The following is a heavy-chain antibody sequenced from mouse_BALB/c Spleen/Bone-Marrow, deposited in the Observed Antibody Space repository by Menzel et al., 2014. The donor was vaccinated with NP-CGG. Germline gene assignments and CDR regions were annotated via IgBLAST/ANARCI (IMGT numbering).Heavy chain of an antibody. D-gene: IGHD3-2*01. CDR3: ATDSSGYLDY. CDR2: IDPANGNT. V-gene: IGHV14-3*02. Sequence: EVMLVESGAELVKPGASVKLSCTASGFNIKDTYMHWVKQRPEQGLEWIGRIDPANGNTKYDPKFQGKATITADTSSNTASLQLSSLTSEDTAVYYCATDSSGYLDYWGQGTTLTVSS. CDR1: GFNIKDTY. J-gene: IGHJ2*01.